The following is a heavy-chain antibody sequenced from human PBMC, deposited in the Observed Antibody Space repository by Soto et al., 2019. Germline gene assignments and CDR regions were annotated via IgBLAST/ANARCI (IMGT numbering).Heavy chain of an antibody. CDR3: ATDWFSGWSEY. CDR2: FDPEDGET. D-gene: IGHD6-19*01. Sequence: ASVKVSCKVSRYTHTELSMRWVRQAPGKGLEWMGGFDPEDGETIYAQKFQGRVTMAEDTSTDTAYMELSSLRSEDTVVYDCATDWFSGWSEYWGQGTLVTVSP. J-gene: IGHJ4*02. CDR1: RYTHTELS. V-gene: IGHV1-24*01.